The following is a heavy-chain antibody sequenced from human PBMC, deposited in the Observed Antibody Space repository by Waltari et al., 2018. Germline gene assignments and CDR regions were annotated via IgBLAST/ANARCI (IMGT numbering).Heavy chain of an antibody. CDR2: KRYDGSNK. Sequence: QVLLVVSGGSVVRPGGSLRLSCAASAFTSSSHGMHWVRQAPGKGLAWVAFKRYDGSNKYYADSGKGRFTISRDNSKNTLYLQMNSLRAEDTAVYYCAKDYSESDYRAFYWGQGTLVTVSS. J-gene: IGHJ4*02. V-gene: IGHV3-30*02. D-gene: IGHD1-26*01. CDR1: AFTSSSHG. CDR3: AKDYSESDYRAFY.